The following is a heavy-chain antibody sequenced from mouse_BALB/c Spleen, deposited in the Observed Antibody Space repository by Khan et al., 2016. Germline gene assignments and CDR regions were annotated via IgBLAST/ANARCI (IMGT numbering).Heavy chain of an antibody. CDR1: GFSLTSYG. CDR2: IWPGGST. Sequence: QVQLKQSGPGLVAPSPSLTITCTVSGFSLTSYGVHWVRQPPGQGLEWLGVIWPGGSTNYNSAHMSSMSISKDNTTTQAALKMSSLPTDDAAVYYCSRLEDIWGKGTTLTVSS. CDR3: SRLEDI. V-gene: IGHV2-9*02. D-gene: IGHD1-3*01. J-gene: IGHJ2*01.